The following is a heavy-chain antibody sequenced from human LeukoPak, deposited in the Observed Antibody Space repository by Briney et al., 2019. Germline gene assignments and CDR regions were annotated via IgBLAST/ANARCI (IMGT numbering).Heavy chain of an antibody. CDR1: GYTFSDYY. V-gene: IGHV1-2*02. Sequence: ASVKVSCKTSGYTFSDYYIHWVRQAPGQGLEWMGWINPNSGGTNYAQKFQGRVTMTRDTSISTAYMELSRLRSDDTAVYYCARGKRNGGSSHFDYWGQGTLVTVSS. CDR2: INPNSGGT. D-gene: IGHD2-15*01. J-gene: IGHJ4*02. CDR3: ARGKRNGGSSHFDY.